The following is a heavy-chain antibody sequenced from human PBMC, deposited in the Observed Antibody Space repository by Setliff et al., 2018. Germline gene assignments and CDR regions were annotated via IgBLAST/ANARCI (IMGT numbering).Heavy chain of an antibody. CDR1: GFTFSSYW. CDR3: ARYTADENY. CDR2: INSDGSIT. D-gene: IGHD1-20*01. V-gene: IGHV3-74*01. Sequence: GGSLRLSCAASGFTFSSYWMHWVRQAPGRGLVWVSRINSDGSITNYADSVKGRFTISRDNAKNTLYLQMNSLRAEDTAVYYCARYTADENYWGQGTLVTVSS. J-gene: IGHJ4*02.